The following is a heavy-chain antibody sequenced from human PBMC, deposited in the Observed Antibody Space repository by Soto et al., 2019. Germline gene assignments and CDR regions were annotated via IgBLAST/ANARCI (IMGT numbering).Heavy chain of an antibody. CDR1: GFTFSSYA. Sequence: EVQLLESGGGLVQPGGSLRLSCAASGFTFSSYAMSWVRQAPGKGLEWVSAISGSGGSTYYADSVKGRFTISRDNSKNTLYLQMNSVRAEDTAVYYCAKVWFGELLTSLYYFDYWGQGTLVTVSS. V-gene: IGHV3-23*01. CDR3: AKVWFGELLTSLYYFDY. CDR2: ISGSGGST. J-gene: IGHJ4*02. D-gene: IGHD3-10*01.